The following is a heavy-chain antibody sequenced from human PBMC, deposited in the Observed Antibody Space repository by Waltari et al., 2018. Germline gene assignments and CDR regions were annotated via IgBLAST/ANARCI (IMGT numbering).Heavy chain of an antibody. D-gene: IGHD3-3*01. J-gene: IGHJ4*02. CDR2: IKSKTDGGTT. CDR1: GFTFSNAW. V-gene: IGHV3-15*01. Sequence: EVQLVESGGGLVKPGGSLRLSCAASGFTFSNAWMSWVRQAPGKGLEWVGRIKSKTDGGTTDYAAPVKGRFTISRDDSKNTLYLQMNSLKTEDTAVYYCTLDGDFWSGYYTWGQGTLVTVSS. CDR3: TLDGDFWSGYYT.